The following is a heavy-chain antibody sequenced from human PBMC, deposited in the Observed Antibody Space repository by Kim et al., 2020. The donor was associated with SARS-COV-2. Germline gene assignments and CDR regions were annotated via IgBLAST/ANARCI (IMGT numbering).Heavy chain of an antibody. CDR2: ISGSGGTT. CDR1: GFTFRSHA. V-gene: IGHV3-23*01. J-gene: IGHJ4*02. CDR3: AKRYCSGGTCYWIDY. Sequence: GGSLRLSCAASGFTFRSHAMNWVRQAPGKGLEWVSGISGSGGTTNYADSVKGRFTISRDNSKNTLYLQMNSLRAEDTAVYYCAKRYCSGGTCYWIDYWGQGTLVTVSS. D-gene: IGHD2-15*01.